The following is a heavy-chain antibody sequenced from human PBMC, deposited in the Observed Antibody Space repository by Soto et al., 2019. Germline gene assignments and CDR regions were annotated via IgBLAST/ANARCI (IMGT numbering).Heavy chain of an antibody. CDR1: GGSISSYY. CDR3: AGQGAYGFRSGYKVGY. Sequence: PSETLSLTCTVAGGSISSYYWSWIRQPPGKGLEWIGYIYYSGSTNYNHTLKSRVTMSVDTSKNQFYLKLSSVTAADTAVYYCAGQGAYGFRSGYKVGYWGQGTLVTVS. J-gene: IGHJ4*02. D-gene: IGHD3-3*01. V-gene: IGHV4-59*01. CDR2: IYYSGST.